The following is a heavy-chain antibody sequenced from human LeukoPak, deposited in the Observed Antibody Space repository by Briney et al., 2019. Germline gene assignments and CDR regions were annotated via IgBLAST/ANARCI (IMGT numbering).Heavy chain of an antibody. V-gene: IGHV3-21*01. D-gene: IGHD1-26*01. Sequence: GGSLRLSCAASGFTFSSCSMNWVRQAPGKGLEWVSSISSSSSYIYYADSVKGRFTISRDNAKNSLYLQMNSLRAEDTAVYYCARGHNGSYYAVSDYWGQGTLVTVSS. CDR3: ARGHNGSYYAVSDY. CDR2: ISSSSSYI. J-gene: IGHJ4*02. CDR1: GFTFSSCS.